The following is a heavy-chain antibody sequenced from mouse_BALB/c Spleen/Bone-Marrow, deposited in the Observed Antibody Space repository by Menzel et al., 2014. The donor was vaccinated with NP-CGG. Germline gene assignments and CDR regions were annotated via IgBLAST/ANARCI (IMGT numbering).Heavy chain of an antibody. CDR2: ISNGGGST. Sequence: EVNVVDSGGGLVQPGGSLKLSCAASGFTFSSYIMSWVRQTPEKRLEWVAYISNGGGSTHYPDTVKGRFTISRDNAKNTLYLQMSSLKSEDTAMYYCARHPIYYYGSSWGNYAMDYWGQGTSVTVSS. CDR1: GFTFSSYI. CDR3: ARHPIYYYGSSWGNYAMDY. J-gene: IGHJ4*01. V-gene: IGHV5-12-2*01. D-gene: IGHD1-1*01.